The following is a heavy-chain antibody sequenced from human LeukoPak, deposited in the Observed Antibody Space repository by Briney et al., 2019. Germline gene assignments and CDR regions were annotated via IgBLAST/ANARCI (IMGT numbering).Heavy chain of an antibody. CDR3: AKDSHYYDSSGYAPDY. CDR1: GFTFSSYA. CDR2: ISGSGGST. D-gene: IGHD3-22*01. V-gene: IGHV3-23*01. Sequence: GGSLRLSCAASGFTFSSYAMSWVRQAPGKGLEWVSAISGSGGSTYYADSVKGRFTISRDNSKSTLYLQMNSLRAEDTAVYYCAKDSHYYDSSGYAPDYWGQGTLVTVSS. J-gene: IGHJ4*02.